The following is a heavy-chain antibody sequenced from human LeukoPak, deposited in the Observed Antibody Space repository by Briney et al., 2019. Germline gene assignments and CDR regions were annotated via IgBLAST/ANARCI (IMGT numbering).Heavy chain of an antibody. CDR3: ARVDRYYFYLDV. J-gene: IGHJ6*03. Sequence: SVKVSCKASGGSFSSYTITWVRQAPGQGLEWMGGIMPMFGAPSYAQKFQGRVTVTTDESTSTAYMEMRSLRFEDTAIYYCARVDRYYFYLDVWGKGTTVTVS. CDR1: GGSFSSYT. V-gene: IGHV1-69*05. CDR2: IMPMFGAP.